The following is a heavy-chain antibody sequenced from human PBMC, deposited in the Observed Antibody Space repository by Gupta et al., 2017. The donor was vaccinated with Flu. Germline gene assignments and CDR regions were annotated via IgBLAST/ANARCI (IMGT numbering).Heavy chain of an antibody. D-gene: IGHD3-10*02. CDR3: ARGFEMSLCS. J-gene: IGHJ5*02. V-gene: IGHV3-21*01. CDR1: GFTFNRYS. Sequence: EVQLVESGGGLVKPGGSLRLSCAASGFTFNRYSMNWVRQAPGKGLEWVSSISRSGSDIYYADSLTGRFTISRDNAKDVLYLQINSLRVDDTAVYYCARGFEMSLCSWGQGTRVTVSS. CDR2: ISRSGSDI.